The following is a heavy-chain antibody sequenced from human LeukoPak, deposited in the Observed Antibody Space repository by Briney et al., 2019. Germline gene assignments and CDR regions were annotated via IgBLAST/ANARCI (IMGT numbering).Heavy chain of an antibody. D-gene: IGHD6-13*01. V-gene: IGHV1-2*02. CDR3: ARLGIAAAGTGWFDP. CDR2: INPNSGGT. J-gene: IGHJ5*02. Sequence: ASVKVSCKASGYTFSDYYIQWVRQAPGQGLEWMGWINPNSGGTNYAQKFQGGVTMTRDTSISTAYMELSRLRSDDTAVYYCARLGIAAAGTGWFDPWGQGTLVTVSS. CDR1: GYTFSDYY.